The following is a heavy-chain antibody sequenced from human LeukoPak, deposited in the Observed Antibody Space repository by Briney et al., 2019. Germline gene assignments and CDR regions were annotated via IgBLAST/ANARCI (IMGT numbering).Heavy chain of an antibody. Sequence: SETLSLTCAVSGYSISSGYFWAWIRQAPGKGPEWIGSISHSGSGYSNPSLKSRVIVSVDTSNNQFSLRLTSVTAADTATYYCARDGYYYDGTFEYWGQGIRVAVSS. V-gene: IGHV4-38-2*02. CDR2: ISHSGSG. CDR1: GYSISSGYF. D-gene: IGHD3-22*01. CDR3: ARDGYYYDGTFEY. J-gene: IGHJ4*02.